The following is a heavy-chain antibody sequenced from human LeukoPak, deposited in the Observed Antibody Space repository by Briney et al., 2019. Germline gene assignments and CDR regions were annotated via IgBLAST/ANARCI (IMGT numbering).Heavy chain of an antibody. CDR3: ARGGACSGANCHATLYDY. CDR2: IRSGGSPK. V-gene: IGHV3-48*03. D-gene: IGHD4/OR15-4a*01. Sequence: GGSLRLSCAASVFTFSNYEMNWVRQAPGKGLEWVSYIRSGGSPKYYADSVKCRVTISRDDAKNSLYVQLNSLRAEDTAVYYCARGGACSGANCHATLYDYWGQGTLVTVSS. CDR1: VFTFSNYE. J-gene: IGHJ4*02.